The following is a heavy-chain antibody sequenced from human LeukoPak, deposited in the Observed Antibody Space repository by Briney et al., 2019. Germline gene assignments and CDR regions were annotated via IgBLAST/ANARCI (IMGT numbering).Heavy chain of an antibody. Sequence: GGSLRLSCAASGFTFSDYYMSWIRQAPGKGLEWVSYISSSGSTIYYADSVKGRFTISRDNAKNSLYLQMNSLRAEDTAVYYCARAIMITFGGVIAPGYFDYWGQGTLVTVSS. J-gene: IGHJ4*02. CDR3: ARAIMITFGGVIAPGYFDY. D-gene: IGHD3-16*02. CDR1: GFTFSDYY. CDR2: ISSSGSTI. V-gene: IGHV3-11*01.